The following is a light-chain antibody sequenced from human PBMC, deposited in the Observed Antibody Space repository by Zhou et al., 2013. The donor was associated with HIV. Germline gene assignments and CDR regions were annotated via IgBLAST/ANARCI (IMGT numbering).Light chain of an antibody. Sequence: DNVLTQSPGTLSLSPGERATLSCRASQTVSSNYLGWYQHKPGQAPRLLIYDASNRATGIPARFSGSGSGTDFTLTISSLEPEDFAVYYCQQRTNWQELTFGGGTKVEIK. V-gene: IGKV3D-11*02. CDR1: QTVSSNY. CDR3: QQRTNWQELT. CDR2: DAS. J-gene: IGKJ4*01.